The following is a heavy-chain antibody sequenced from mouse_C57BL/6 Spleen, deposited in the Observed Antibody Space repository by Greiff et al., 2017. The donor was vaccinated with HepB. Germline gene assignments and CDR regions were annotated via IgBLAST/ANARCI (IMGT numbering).Heavy chain of an antibody. CDR2: INPNYGTT. D-gene: IGHD1-1*01. V-gene: IGHV1-39*01. CDR3: ASPPYYYGSSYWYFDV. J-gene: IGHJ1*03. CDR1: GYSFTDYN. Sequence: VQLKESGPELVKPGASVKISCKASGYSFTDYNMNWVKQSNGKSLEWIGVINPNYGTTSYNQKFKGKATLTVDQSSSTAYMQLNSLTSEDSAVYYCASPPYYYGSSYWYFDVWGTGTTVTVSS.